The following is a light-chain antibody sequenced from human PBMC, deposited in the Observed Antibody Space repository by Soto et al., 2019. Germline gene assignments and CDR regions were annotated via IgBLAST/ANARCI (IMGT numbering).Light chain of an antibody. Sequence: QSALAQPASVSGSPGQSITISCTGTSSDVGSYNLVSWYQQQPGKAPKLMIYEVSKRPSGVSNRFSGFKSGNTASLTISGLQAEDEADYYCCSYAGSSPFVFGTGTKVTV. CDR1: SSDVGSYNL. V-gene: IGLV2-23*02. J-gene: IGLJ1*01. CDR2: EVS. CDR3: CSYAGSSPFV.